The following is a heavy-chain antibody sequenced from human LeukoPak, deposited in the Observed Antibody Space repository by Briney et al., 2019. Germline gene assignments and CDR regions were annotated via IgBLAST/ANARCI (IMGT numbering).Heavy chain of an antibody. J-gene: IGHJ6*02. CDR3: ARGSGFGGIYYYGMDV. Sequence: GGSLRLPCAASGFTFSSYAMHWVRQAPGKGLEWVAVISYDGSNKYCADSVKGRFTISRDNSKNTLYLQMNSLRAEDTAVYYCARGSGFGGIYYYGMDVWGQGTTVTVSS. D-gene: IGHD3-10*01. V-gene: IGHV3-30-3*01. CDR2: ISYDGSNK. CDR1: GFTFSSYA.